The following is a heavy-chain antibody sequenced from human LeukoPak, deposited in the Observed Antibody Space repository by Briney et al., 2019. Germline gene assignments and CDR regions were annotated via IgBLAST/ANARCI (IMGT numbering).Heavy chain of an antibody. J-gene: IGHJ4*02. D-gene: IGHD3-3*01. CDR1: SGSFSGYY. CDR3: ARGRDVLRFLEWYRVYFDY. CDR2: INDRGSTRS. V-gene: IGHV4-34*01. Sequence: PSETLSLTCAVYSGSFSGYYWSWIRQPPGKGLEWIGEINDRGSTRSSYNPSLKGRVTISVDTSKNQFSLKLSSVTAADTAVYYCARGRDVLRFLEWYRVYFDYWGQGTQVTVSS.